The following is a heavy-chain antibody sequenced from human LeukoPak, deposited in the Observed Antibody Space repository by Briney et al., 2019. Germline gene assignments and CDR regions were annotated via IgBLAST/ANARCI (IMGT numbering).Heavy chain of an antibody. CDR3: AKPQNPPTIFGVVIMDYYYGMDV. Sequence: GGSLRLSCAASGFSFSSYAMTWVRQAPGKGLEWVSAITGRSDSTYYADSVKGRFTVSRDNSKNTLYLQMNSLRAEDTAVYYCAKPQNPPTIFGVVIMDYYYGMDVWGQGTTATVSS. J-gene: IGHJ6*02. CDR1: GFSFSSYA. D-gene: IGHD3-3*01. CDR2: ITGRSDST. V-gene: IGHV3-23*01.